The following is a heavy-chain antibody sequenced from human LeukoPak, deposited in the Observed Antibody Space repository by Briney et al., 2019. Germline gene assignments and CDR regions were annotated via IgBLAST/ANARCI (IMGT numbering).Heavy chain of an antibody. V-gene: IGHV3-23*01. J-gene: IGHJ4*02. Sequence: PGGSLRISCAASGFTFSSYAMSWVRQAPGKGLEWVSAISSSGGSTHYADSVKGRFTISRDNSKNTLYLQMNSLRAEDTAVYYCAKRRDQSSDGAFDYWGQGTLVTVSS. CDR1: GFTFSSYA. CDR3: AKRRDQSSDGAFDY. D-gene: IGHD6-19*01. CDR2: ISSSGGST.